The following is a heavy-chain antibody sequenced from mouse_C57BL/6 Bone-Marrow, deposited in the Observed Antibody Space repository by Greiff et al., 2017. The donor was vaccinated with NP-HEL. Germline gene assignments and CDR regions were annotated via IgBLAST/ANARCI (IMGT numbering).Heavy chain of an antibody. CDR1: GYSFTGYY. D-gene: IGHD2-4*01. CDR2: INPSTGGT. J-gene: IGHJ3*01. Sequence: VQLQQSGPELVKPGASVKISCKASGYSFTGYYMNWVKQSPEKSLEWIGEINPSTGGTTYNQKFKAKATLTVDKSSSTAYMQLKSLTSEDLAVDYCARWDYDFVWFDYWGKGTLVTVSA. V-gene: IGHV1-42*01. CDR3: ARWDYDFVWFDY.